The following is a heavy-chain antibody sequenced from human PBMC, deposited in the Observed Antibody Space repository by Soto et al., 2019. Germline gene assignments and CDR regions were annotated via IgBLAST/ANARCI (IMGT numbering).Heavy chain of an antibody. CDR3: ARSVFP. V-gene: IGHV4-59*12. CDR1: GGSIGNSY. CDR2: IYYSGST. J-gene: IGHJ5*02. Sequence: PSGTLSLTCTVSGGSIGNSYWSWIRQSPGKGLEWIGYIYYSGSTNYNPSLKSRVTISVDTSKNQFSLKLSSVTAADTAVYYCARSVFPWGQGTLVTVSS.